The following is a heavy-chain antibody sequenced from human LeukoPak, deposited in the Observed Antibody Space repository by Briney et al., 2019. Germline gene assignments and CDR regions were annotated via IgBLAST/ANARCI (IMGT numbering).Heavy chain of an antibody. J-gene: IGHJ4*02. V-gene: IGHV3-30-3*01. D-gene: IGHD2-2*01. CDR2: ISYDGSNK. Sequence: GGSLRLSCAASGFTFSSYAMHWVRQAPGKGLEWVAVISYDGSNKYYADSVKGRFTISRDNSENTLYLQMNSLRAEDTAVYYCAREDLIVVVPAVIGDYWGQGTLATVSS. CDR3: AREDLIVVVPAVIGDY. CDR1: GFTFSSYA.